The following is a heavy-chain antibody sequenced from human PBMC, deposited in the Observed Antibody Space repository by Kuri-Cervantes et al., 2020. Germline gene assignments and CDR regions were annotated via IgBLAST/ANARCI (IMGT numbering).Heavy chain of an antibody. J-gene: IGHJ4*02. Sequence: GESLKISCAVSGLTVSNTYMSWVRQAPGKGLEWVSAIYSDGSTHYADSVKGRFTISRDNSKSTLYLQMNSLRAEDTAVYYCVKGSSSSRPYYFDYWGQGTLVTVSS. V-gene: IGHV3-53*01. CDR3: VKGSSSSRPYYFDY. CDR1: GLTVSNTY. D-gene: IGHD6-13*01. CDR2: IYSDGST.